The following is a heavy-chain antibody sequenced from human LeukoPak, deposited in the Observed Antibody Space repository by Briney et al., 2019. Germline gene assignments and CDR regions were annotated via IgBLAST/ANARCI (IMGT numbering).Heavy chain of an antibody. D-gene: IGHD5-18*01. CDR1: GGSISSGGYY. CDR2: IYYSGST. CDR3: ARERIQLNWFDP. Sequence: SETLSLTCTVSGGSISSGGYYWSWIRQHPGKGLEWIGYIYYSGSTYYNPSLKSRVTISVDTSKNQFSLKLSSVTAADTAVYYCARERIQLNWFDPWGQGTLVTVSS. V-gene: IGHV4-31*03. J-gene: IGHJ5*02.